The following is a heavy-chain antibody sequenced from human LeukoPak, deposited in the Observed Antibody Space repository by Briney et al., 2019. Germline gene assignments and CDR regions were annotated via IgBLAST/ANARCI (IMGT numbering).Heavy chain of an antibody. CDR3: ARGYCSSTNCFLDY. CDR1: GFTFSSYA. V-gene: IGHV3-30-3*01. D-gene: IGHD2-2*01. J-gene: IGHJ4*02. CDR2: MSFDENNK. Sequence: GGSLRLSCAASGFTFSSYAFHWVRQAPGKGLEWVATMSFDENNKYYADSVKGRFTISRDNSKNTLYLQMNSLRSEDTAVYSCARGYCSSTNCFLDYWGQGTLVTVSS.